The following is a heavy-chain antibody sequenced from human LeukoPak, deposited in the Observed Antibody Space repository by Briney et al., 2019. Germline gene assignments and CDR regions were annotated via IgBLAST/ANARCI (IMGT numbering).Heavy chain of an antibody. J-gene: IGHJ6*03. CDR2: IRSKANSYAT. Sequence: GGSLKLSCAASGFTFSGSAMHWVRQASGKGLEWVGRIRSKANSYATTYAASVKGRFTISRDDSKNTAYLQMNSLKTEDTAVYYCTRRTMAGNYYYMDVWGKGTTVTVSS. D-gene: IGHD6-19*01. V-gene: IGHV3-73*01. CDR1: GFTFSGSA. CDR3: TRRTMAGNYYYMDV.